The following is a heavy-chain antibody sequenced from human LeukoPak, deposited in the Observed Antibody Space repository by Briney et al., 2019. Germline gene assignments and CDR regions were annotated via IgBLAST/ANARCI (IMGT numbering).Heavy chain of an antibody. CDR3: ASRARSSWYGGYYFDY. Sequence: GGSLRLSCAASGFTFSSYSMNWVRQAPGKGLEWVSSISGSSSYIYYADSVKGRFTISRDNAKNSLYLQMNSLRAEDTAVYYCASRARSSWYGGYYFDYWGQGTLVTVSS. CDR1: GFTFSSYS. CDR2: ISGSSSYI. V-gene: IGHV3-21*01. D-gene: IGHD6-13*01. J-gene: IGHJ4*02.